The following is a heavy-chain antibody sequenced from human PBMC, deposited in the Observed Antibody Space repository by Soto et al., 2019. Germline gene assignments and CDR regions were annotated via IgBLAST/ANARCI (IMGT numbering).Heavy chain of an antibody. CDR1: GGSISSGDYY. D-gene: IGHD3-10*01. V-gene: IGHV4-30-4*01. Sequence: QVQLQESGPGLVKPSQTLSLTCTVSGGSISSGDYYWSWIRQPPGKGLEWIGYIYYSGSTYYNPSLKSRVTISVDTSKNQFSLKLSSVTAADTAVYYCARGAGRLWFGEFANGWFDPWGQGTLVTVSS. CDR2: IYYSGST. CDR3: ARGAGRLWFGEFANGWFDP. J-gene: IGHJ5*02.